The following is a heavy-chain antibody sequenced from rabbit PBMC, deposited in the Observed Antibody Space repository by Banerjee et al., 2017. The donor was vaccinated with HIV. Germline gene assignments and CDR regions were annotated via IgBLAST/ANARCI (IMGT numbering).Heavy chain of an antibody. V-gene: IGHV1S40*01. CDR3: ARDLAGVIGWGYAL. Sequence: QQLVESGGGLVKPGASLTLTCKASGFSFSSGYYMSWVRQAPGKGLEWIGCINTSSGNTVYASWAKGRFTISKTSSTTVTLQMTSLTAADTATYFCARDLAGVIGWGYALWGPGTLVTVS. CDR2: INTSSGNT. D-gene: IGHD6-1*01. CDR1: GFSFSSGYY. J-gene: IGHJ4*01.